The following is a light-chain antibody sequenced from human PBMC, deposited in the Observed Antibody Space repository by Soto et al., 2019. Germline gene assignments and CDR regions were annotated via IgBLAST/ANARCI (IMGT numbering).Light chain of an antibody. J-gene: IGKJ1*01. V-gene: IGKV3-20*01. Sequence: EIVLTQFPGTVSFSPGERATLSCRASQSVSSSYLAWYQQKPGQAPRLLIYGASSRATGIPDRFSGSGSGTDLTLTIRRLEPQDSAVSYCQQYGSSPPWTFGQGTKVDIK. CDR3: QQYGSSPPWT. CDR1: QSVSSSY. CDR2: GAS.